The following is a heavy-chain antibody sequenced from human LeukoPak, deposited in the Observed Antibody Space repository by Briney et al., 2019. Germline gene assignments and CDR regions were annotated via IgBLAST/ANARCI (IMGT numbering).Heavy chain of an antibody. CDR3: ARDWGVSARPGYMDV. CDR1: GGSISSYY. J-gene: IGHJ6*03. Sequence: SETLSLTCTVSGGSISSYYWSWIRQPPGEGLEWIGYIYYSGSTNYNPSLKSRVTISVDTSKNQFSLRLSSVTAADTAVYYCARDWGVSARPGYMDVWGKGTTVTVSS. CDR2: IYYSGST. V-gene: IGHV4-59*01. D-gene: IGHD6-6*01.